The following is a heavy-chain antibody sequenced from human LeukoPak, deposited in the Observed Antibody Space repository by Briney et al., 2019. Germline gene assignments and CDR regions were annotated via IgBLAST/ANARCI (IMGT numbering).Heavy chain of an antibody. CDR3: AKDATNFAYSNYYYGMDV. Sequence: HPGGSLRLSCAASGFTFSSYGMHWVRQAPGKGLEWVAVISYDGSNKYYADPVKGRFTISRDNSKNTLYLQMNSLRAEDTAVYYCAKDATNFAYSNYYYGMDVWGQGTTVTVSS. V-gene: IGHV3-30*18. D-gene: IGHD2-15*01. CDR1: GFTFSSYG. J-gene: IGHJ6*02. CDR2: ISYDGSNK.